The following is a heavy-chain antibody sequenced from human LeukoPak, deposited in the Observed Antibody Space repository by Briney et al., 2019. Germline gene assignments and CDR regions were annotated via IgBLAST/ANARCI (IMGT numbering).Heavy chain of an antibody. CDR3: ARLAVVPAAFNWFDP. CDR1: GGSISSGGYS. D-gene: IGHD2-2*01. CDR2: IYHSGST. Sequence: PSQTLSLTCAVSGGSISSGGYSWSWIRQPPGKGLEWIGYIYHSGSTYYNPSLKSRVTISVDRSKNQFSLKLSSVTAADTAVYYCARLAVVPAAFNWFDPWGQGTLVTVSS. J-gene: IGHJ5*02. V-gene: IGHV4-30-2*01.